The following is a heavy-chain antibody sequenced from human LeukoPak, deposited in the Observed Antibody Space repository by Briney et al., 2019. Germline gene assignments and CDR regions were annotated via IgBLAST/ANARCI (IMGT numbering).Heavy chain of an antibody. J-gene: IGHJ5*01. D-gene: IGHD4-11*01. Sequence: PSDTLSLTCTVSGGSISGYYWTWLRQLPGKGLEWIGYIYNSGITNYNPSLKSRVTVSVDTSKNQFSLRLTSVTAADTAVYYCARSVPSLDYLFDSWGHGTLVTVSS. V-gene: IGHV4-59*08. CDR1: GGSISGYY. CDR2: IYNSGIT. CDR3: ARSVPSLDYLFDS.